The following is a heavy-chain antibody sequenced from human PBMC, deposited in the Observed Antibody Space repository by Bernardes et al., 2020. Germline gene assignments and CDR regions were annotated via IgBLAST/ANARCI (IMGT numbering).Heavy chain of an antibody. CDR1: GGSISRGNW. Sequence: SETLSLTCAVSGGSISRGNWWSWVRQPPGKGLEWIGEIRHSGDTNYNPPLKSRVTISVDTSKNQFSLNLHSMTAADTAVYYCARCGSSSSIDYWGQGTLVTVS. V-gene: IGHV4-4*02. CDR3: ARCGSSSSIDY. CDR2: IRHSGDT. J-gene: IGHJ4*02. D-gene: IGHD6-6*01.